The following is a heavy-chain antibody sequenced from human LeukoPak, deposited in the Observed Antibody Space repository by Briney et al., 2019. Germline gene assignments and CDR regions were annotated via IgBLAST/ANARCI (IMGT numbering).Heavy chain of an antibody. J-gene: IGHJ5*02. Sequence: SETLSLTCSVSGGSISSSSYYWAWIRQPPGKGLEWIANIYYSGSTYFNPSLKSRVTISKDTSKNQFSLKLTSVTAADTAVCYCARLVPPGWFDPWGQGTLVTVSS. CDR1: GGSISSSSYY. CDR3: ARLVPPGWFDP. CDR2: IYYSGST. V-gene: IGHV4-39*01.